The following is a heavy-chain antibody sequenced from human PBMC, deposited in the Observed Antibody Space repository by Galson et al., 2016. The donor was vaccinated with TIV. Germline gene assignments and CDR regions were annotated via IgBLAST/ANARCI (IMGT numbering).Heavy chain of an antibody. CDR1: GFSLSTSGVR. Sequence: PALVKPTQTLTLTCTLSGFSLSTSGVRVSWIRQPPGKALEWLARIDWDGGNFYSTSLKTRLTISKDTSKNQVVLTMTNMDPVDTALYYCARTPLILLGAFYVWGQGALVTVSS. CDR3: ARTPLILLGAFYV. J-gene: IGHJ3*01. CDR2: IDWDGGN. V-gene: IGHV2-70*04. D-gene: IGHD3-9*01.